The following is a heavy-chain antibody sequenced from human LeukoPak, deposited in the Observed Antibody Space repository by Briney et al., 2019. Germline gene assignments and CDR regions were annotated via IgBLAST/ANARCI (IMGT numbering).Heavy chain of an antibody. CDR1: GVSFSGYY. D-gene: IGHD3-3*01. J-gene: IGHJ5*02. V-gene: IGHV4-59*01. CDR2: IYYSGST. Sequence: SETLSLTCAVYGVSFSGYYWSWIRQPPGKGLEWIGYIYYSGSTNYNPSLKSRVTISVDTSKNQFSLNLSSVTAADTAVYYCARSGTDFWSGYANWFDPWGQGTLVTVSS. CDR3: ARSGTDFWSGYANWFDP.